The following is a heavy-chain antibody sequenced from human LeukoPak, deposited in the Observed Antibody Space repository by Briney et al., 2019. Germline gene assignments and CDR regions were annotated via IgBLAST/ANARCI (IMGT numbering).Heavy chain of an antibody. CDR2: INHSGST. Sequence: SETLSLTCAVYGGSFSGYYWSWIRQPPGKGLEWIGEINHSGSTNYNPSLKSRATISVDTSKNQFSLKLSSVTAADTAVYYCARGKIFGVVPAYYMDVWGKGTTVTVSS. J-gene: IGHJ6*03. D-gene: IGHD3-3*01. CDR3: ARGKIFGVVPAYYMDV. CDR1: GGSFSGYY. V-gene: IGHV4-34*01.